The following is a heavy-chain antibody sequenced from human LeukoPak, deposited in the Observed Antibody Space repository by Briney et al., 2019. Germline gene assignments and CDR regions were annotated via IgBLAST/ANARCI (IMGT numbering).Heavy chain of an antibody. V-gene: IGHV3-48*01. CDR1: GFTFSSYS. J-gene: IGHJ4*02. Sequence: PGGSLRLSCAASGFTFSSYSMNWVCQAPGKGLEWVSYISSSSSTIYYADSVKGRFTISRDNAKNSLYLQMNSLRAEDTAVYYCARGGSSHDYYDSSGPTDYWGQGTLVTVSS. CDR2: ISSSSSTI. CDR3: ARGGSSHDYYDSSGPTDY. D-gene: IGHD3-22*01.